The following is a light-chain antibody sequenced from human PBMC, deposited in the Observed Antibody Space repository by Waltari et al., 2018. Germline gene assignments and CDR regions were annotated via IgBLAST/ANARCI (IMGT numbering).Light chain of an antibody. J-gene: IGKJ2*01. CDR1: QSVSRY. Sequence: EFVLTQSPATLSSSPGARATLSCRASQSVSRYLAWYQQKPGQAPRLLIFEATKRATGIPARFSGSGYGTDFTLTISNLDPGDFASYYCQQYSDWPPTFGQGTKLEIK. V-gene: IGKV3-11*01. CDR3: QQYSDWPPT. CDR2: EAT.